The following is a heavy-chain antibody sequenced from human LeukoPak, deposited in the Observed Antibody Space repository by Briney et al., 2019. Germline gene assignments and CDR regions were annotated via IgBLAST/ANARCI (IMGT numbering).Heavy chain of an antibody. D-gene: IGHD2-2*02. CDR2: IKQDGSEK. CDR1: GFTFSSYW. CDR3: ARGPKVVPAAISFFGIDY. V-gene: IGHV3-7*04. J-gene: IGHJ4*02. Sequence: GGSLRLSCAASGFTFSSYWMSWVRQAPGKGLEWVANIKQDGSEKYYVDSVKGRFTISRDNAKNSLYLQMNSLRAEDTAVYYCARGPKVVPAAISFFGIDYWGQGTLVTVSS.